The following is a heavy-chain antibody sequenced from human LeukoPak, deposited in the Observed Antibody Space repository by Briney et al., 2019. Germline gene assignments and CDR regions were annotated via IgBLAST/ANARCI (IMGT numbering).Heavy chain of an antibody. CDR3: ARGVPSYYYGSGSYGYMDV. CDR1: GGTFSSYA. CDR2: IIPIFGTA. D-gene: IGHD3-10*01. Sequence: SVKVSCMASGGTFSSYAISWVRQAPGQGLEWMGGIIPIFGTANYAQKFQGRVTITADKSTSTAYMELSSLRSEDTAVYYCARGVPSYYYGSGSYGYMDVWGKGTTVTVSS. J-gene: IGHJ6*03. V-gene: IGHV1-69*06.